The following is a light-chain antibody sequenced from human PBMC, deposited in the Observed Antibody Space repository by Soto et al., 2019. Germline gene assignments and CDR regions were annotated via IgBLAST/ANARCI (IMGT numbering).Light chain of an antibody. CDR3: QHYGSSPPVT. CDR1: QSVSSNY. J-gene: IGKJ2*01. CDR2: GAS. Sequence: EIVLTQSPGTLSLSPGERATLSCRASQSVSSNYLAWYQQKPGLAPRLLIYGASSRATGIPDRFSGSGSGTDFTLTISRLEPEDFAVYHCQHYGSSPPVTFAQGTKLEIK. V-gene: IGKV3-20*01.